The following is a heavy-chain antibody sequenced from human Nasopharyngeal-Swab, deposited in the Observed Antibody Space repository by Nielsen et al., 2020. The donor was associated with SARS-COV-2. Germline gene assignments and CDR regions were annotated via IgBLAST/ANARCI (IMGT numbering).Heavy chain of an antibody. D-gene: IGHD3-3*01. V-gene: IGHV3-21*01. CDR2: ISSSSYI. CDR3: ARGPTIFGVVIDY. CDR1: GFTFSSYS. J-gene: IGHJ4*02. Sequence: GASLKISCAASGFTFSSYSMNWVRQAPGKGLEWVSSISSSSYIYYADSVKGRFTISRDNAKNSLYLQMNSLRAEDTAVYYCARGPTIFGVVIDYWGQGTLVTVSS.